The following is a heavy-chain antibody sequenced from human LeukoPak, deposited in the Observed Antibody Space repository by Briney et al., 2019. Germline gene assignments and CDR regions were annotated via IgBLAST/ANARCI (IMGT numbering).Heavy chain of an antibody. J-gene: IGHJ4*02. Sequence: SETLSLTCAVYGGAFRDHQWSWIRQPPGKGLEWIGGVYHSGSTNYNPSLKSRVTMSVDKSKNQFSLELRSVTAADTAVFYCVRRRYNYGFDSWGQGTLVTVSS. V-gene: IGHV4-34*01. CDR3: VRRRYNYGFDS. D-gene: IGHD5-18*01. CDR2: VYHSGST. CDR1: GGAFRDHQ.